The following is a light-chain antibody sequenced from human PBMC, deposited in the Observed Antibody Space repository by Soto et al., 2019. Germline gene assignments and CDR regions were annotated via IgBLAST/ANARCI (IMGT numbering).Light chain of an antibody. CDR2: EVS. J-gene: IGLJ3*02. V-gene: IGLV2-14*01. Sequence: QSALTQPDSVCGSPGQSITISCTGTSSDVGGYNYVSWYQQHPGKAPKLMIYEVSNRPSGVSNRFSGSKSGNTASLTISGLKAEDGADYYRSSYTSSSNRVFGGGTNLTVL. CDR1: SSDVGGYNY. CDR3: SSYTSSSNRV.